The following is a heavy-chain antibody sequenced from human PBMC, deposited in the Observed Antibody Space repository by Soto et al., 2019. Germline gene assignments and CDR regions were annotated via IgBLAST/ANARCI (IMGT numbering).Heavy chain of an antibody. Sequence: EVQLLESGGGLVHPGGSLRLSCAAYGFTFSNFAMFLVRQAPGKGLEWVSSISRTGGAAHYADSVNGRFTISRDNSKNTLFLQMDSLRAEDTAVYYCAKAYDYIWGSDPRELDYWGQGTLVTVSS. J-gene: IGHJ4*02. V-gene: IGHV3-23*01. CDR2: ISRTGGAA. CDR1: GFTFSNFA. CDR3: AKAYDYIWGSDPRELDY. D-gene: IGHD3-16*02.